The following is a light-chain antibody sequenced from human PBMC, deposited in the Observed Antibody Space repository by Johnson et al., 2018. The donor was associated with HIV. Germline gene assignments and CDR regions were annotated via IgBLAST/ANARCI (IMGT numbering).Light chain of an antibody. J-gene: IGLJ1*01. V-gene: IGLV1-51*01. CDR3: GTWDSGLGAVYV. CDR1: SSNIGNNY. Sequence: QSVLTQPPSVSAAPGQKVTISCSGSSSNIGNNYVSWYQQLPGTAPKLLIYDNNKRPSGIPDRFSGSKSGTSATLGITGLQTGDEADYYCGTWDSGLGAVYVFGPGTKATVL. CDR2: DNN.